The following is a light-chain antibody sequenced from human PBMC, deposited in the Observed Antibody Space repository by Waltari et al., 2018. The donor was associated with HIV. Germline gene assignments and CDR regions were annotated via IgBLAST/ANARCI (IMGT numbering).Light chain of an antibody. V-gene: IGLV6-57*03. CDR3: QSYDSSYWV. CDR2: EDN. J-gene: IGLJ3*02. CDR1: SGSIASNY. Sequence: NFMLTQPHSVSESPGKTVTISCTRSSGSIASNYVQWYQQRPGSAPNTVIYEDNQRSSGVPDRFSGSIDSSSNSASLTISGLKTEDEADYYCQSYDSSYWVFGGGTKLAVL.